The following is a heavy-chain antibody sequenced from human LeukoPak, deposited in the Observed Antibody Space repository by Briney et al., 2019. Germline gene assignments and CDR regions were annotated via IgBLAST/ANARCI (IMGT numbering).Heavy chain of an antibody. D-gene: IGHD3-3*01. Sequence: ASVKVSCKASGYTFTSYYMHWVRQAPGQGLEWMGIINPSGGSTSYAQKVQGRVTMTRDTSTSTVYMELRSLRSDDTAVYYCARGGSWANFWSVTTGGNDWFDPWGQGTLVTVSS. CDR2: INPSGGST. CDR3: ARGGSWANFWSVTTGGNDWFDP. V-gene: IGHV1-46*01. J-gene: IGHJ5*02. CDR1: GYTFTSYY.